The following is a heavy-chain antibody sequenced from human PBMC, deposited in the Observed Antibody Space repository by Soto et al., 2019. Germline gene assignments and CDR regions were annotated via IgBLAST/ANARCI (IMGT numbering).Heavy chain of an antibody. CDR2: MNPNRGNT. CDR1: GYTFTSYD. CDR3: ARGFDYYGMDV. Sequence: ASVKVSCKASGYTFTSYDINWVRQATGQGLEWMGWMNPNRGNTGYAQKFQGRVTMTRNTAISTAYMELSSLRPEDTAVYYCARGFDYYGMDVWGQATTVTVSS. V-gene: IGHV1-8*01. J-gene: IGHJ6*02.